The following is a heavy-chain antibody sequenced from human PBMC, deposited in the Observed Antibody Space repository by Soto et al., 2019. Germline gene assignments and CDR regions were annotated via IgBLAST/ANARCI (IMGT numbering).Heavy chain of an antibody. J-gene: IGHJ6*02. CDR2: IYYSGST. V-gene: IGHV4-61*08. CDR3: ARLGSFYYYYGMDV. D-gene: IGHD3-16*01. CDR1: GGSVSSGGYF. Sequence: PSETLSLTCTVSGGSVSSGGYFWSWLRQSPGKRLEWIAYIYYSGSTNYNPSLKSRATISVDTSKNQFSLKLSSVTAADTAVYYCARLGSFYYYYGMDVWGQGTTVTVSS.